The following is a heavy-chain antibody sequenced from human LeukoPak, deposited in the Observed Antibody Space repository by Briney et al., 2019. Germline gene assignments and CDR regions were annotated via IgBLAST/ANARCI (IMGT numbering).Heavy chain of an antibody. D-gene: IGHD1-1*01. J-gene: IGHJ4*02. CDR1: GFTFSSYW. V-gene: IGHV3-74*01. Sequence: GGSLRLSCAASGFTFSSYWMHWVRQAPRKGLLCVSRIKSDGSSTSYADSVKGRFTISRDDAKNTLYLQMNSLRAEDTAVYYCARAYNSHFDYWGQGALVTVSS. CDR3: ARAYNSHFDY. CDR2: IKSDGSST.